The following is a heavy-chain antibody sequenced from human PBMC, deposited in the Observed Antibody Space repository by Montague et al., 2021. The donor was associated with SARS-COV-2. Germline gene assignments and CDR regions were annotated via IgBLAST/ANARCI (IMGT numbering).Heavy chain of an antibody. J-gene: IGHJ6*02. CDR3: ARDRDWDDWCGMDV. CDR1: GFIFSSYE. CDR2: ISSSGGGSTK. V-gene: IGHV3-48*03. Sequence: SLRLSCAASGFIFSSYEMNWVRQAPGKGLEWISYISSSGGGSTKHYTDSVKGRFTISRDNAKNSLCLQMNSLGVEDTAIYYCARDRDWDDWCGMDVWGQGTTVTVSS. D-gene: IGHD2-21*01.